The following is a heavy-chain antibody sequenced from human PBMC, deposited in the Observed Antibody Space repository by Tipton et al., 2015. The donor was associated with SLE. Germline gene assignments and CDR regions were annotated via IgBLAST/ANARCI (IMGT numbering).Heavy chain of an antibody. CDR1: GGSISSYY. CDR3: ARDKMEYDVVVPASNWFDP. D-gene: IGHD2-2*01. Sequence: TLSLTCTVSGGSISSYYWSWIRQPPGKGLEWIGYIYYSGSTNYNPSLKSRVTISGDTSKNQFSLKMRIVTAADTAVYYCARDKMEYDVVVPASNWFDPWGQGTLVTVSS. CDR2: IYYSGST. J-gene: IGHJ5*02. V-gene: IGHV4-59*12.